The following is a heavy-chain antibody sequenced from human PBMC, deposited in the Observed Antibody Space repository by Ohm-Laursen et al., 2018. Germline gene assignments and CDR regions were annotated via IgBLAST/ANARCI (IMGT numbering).Heavy chain of an antibody. CDR1: GFTFGDYA. CDR3: AKLGDDSAYGGY. J-gene: IGHJ4*02. V-gene: IGHV3-23*01. D-gene: IGHD5-12*01. Sequence: SLRLSCAASGFTFGDYAMSWVRQAPGKGLEWVAAISSSGGHTYYADSVTGRVSISRDNSKNTVSLQMDGLRDDDTAVYYCAKLGDDSAYGGYWGQGTLVTVSS. CDR2: ISSSGGHT.